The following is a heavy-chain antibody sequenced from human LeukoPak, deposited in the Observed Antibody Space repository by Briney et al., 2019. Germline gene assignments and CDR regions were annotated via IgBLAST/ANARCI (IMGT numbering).Heavy chain of an antibody. D-gene: IGHD3-22*01. CDR3: ARAPAEIGGYYPEYFRH. Sequence: AGSLSLSCAASGFTFSSYWMHWVRQAPGKGLVWVSRIKSDGSTNYADSVKGRFTISRDNAKNTVSLQMNSLTAEDTGVYYCARAPAEIGGYYPEYFRHWGQGTLVTVSS. J-gene: IGHJ1*01. CDR2: IKSDGST. CDR1: GFTFSSYW. V-gene: IGHV3-74*01.